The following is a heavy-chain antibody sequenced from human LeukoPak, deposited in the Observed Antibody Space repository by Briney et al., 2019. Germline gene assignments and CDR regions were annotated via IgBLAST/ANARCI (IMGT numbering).Heavy chain of an antibody. CDR3: AREGSSSWYPYYYYGMDV. V-gene: IGHV4-4*07. D-gene: IGHD6-13*01. CDR1: GGSFSGYY. CDR2: IYTSGST. Sequence: PSETLSLTCAVYGGSFSGYYWSWIRQPPGKGLEWIGRIYTSGSTNYNPSLKSRVTMSVDTSKNQFSLKLSSVTAADTAVYYCAREGSSSWYPYYYYGMDVWGQGTTVTVSS. J-gene: IGHJ6*02.